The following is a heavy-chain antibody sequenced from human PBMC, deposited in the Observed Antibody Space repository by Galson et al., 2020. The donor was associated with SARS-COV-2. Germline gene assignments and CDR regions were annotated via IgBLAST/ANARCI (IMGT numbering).Heavy chain of an antibody. CDR3: ARDEGIRGYNYGRLYYGMDV. CDR2: ISTSSSYT. V-gene: IGHV3-21*01. D-gene: IGHD5-18*01. Sequence: NSGGSLRLSCAASGFPFSTYSMTWVRLPPGKGLEWVSSISTSSSYTYYVDSVKGRFRISRENPRNSLYRQMNSLRAEDTAVYYCARDEGIRGYNYGRLYYGMDVWGQGTTVTVSS. CDR1: GFPFSTYS. J-gene: IGHJ6*02.